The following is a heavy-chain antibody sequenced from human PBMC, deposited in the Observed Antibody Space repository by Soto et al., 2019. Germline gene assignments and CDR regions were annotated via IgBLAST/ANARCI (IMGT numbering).Heavy chain of an antibody. D-gene: IGHD3-16*02. Sequence: KESGPTLVKPTQTLTLTCTVSGFSLSTVGEGVGWIRQSPGKALEWLALIYWDDEKRYSPSLESRLTITKDTSKNQVVLTMTNMDPVDTATYYCAHRGPWGSYRQGRFDPWGQGTLVTVSS. CDR2: IYWDDEK. V-gene: IGHV2-5*02. CDR1: GFSLSTVGEG. J-gene: IGHJ5*02. CDR3: AHRGPWGSYRQGRFDP.